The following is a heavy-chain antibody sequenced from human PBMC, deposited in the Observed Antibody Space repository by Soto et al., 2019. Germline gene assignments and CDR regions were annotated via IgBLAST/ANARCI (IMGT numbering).Heavy chain of an antibody. CDR1: GGSIGRYY. V-gene: IGHV4-59*01. J-gene: IGHJ6*02. D-gene: IGHD3-10*01. CDR2: IYYSGST. CDR3: AIDRRDYYGSWRHYYVRAHYNYYYGMDV. Sequence: PSETLSLTCTVSGGSIGRYYWSWIRQPSGKGLEWIGYIYYSGSTNYNPSLKSRVTTSVETSKNQYSLKLSSVIAGDTAVYYCAIDRRDYYGSWRHYYVRAHYNYYYGMDVGGQGTTITVPS.